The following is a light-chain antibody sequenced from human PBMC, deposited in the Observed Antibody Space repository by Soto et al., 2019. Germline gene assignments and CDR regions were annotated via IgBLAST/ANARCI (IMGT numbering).Light chain of an antibody. CDR2: GAS. V-gene: IGKV3-15*01. CDR1: QSLNSN. J-gene: IGKJ1*01. Sequence: DTIMTQSPVILSVSPGERATVSCRASQSLNSNLAWYQQKPGQAPRLLIIGASERVTTIPARFSGSGSGTEFTLSISSLQPEDFATYYCQQSYSTPRTFGQGTKVEIK. CDR3: QQSYSTPRT.